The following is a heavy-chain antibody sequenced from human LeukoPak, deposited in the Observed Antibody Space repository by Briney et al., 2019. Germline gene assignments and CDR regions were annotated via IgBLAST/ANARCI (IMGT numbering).Heavy chain of an antibody. CDR3: AREIRIVVVPAADNWFDP. V-gene: IGHV3-53*01. J-gene: IGHJ5*02. Sequence: GGSLRLSCAASGFTVSSNYMAWVRQAPGKGLEWVSVIYSGGITYYADSVKGRFTISRDNSQNTLFLQMNSLRAEDTAVYYCAREIRIVVVPAADNWFDPWGQGTLVTVSS. CDR2: IYSGGIT. CDR1: GFTVSSNY. D-gene: IGHD2-2*01.